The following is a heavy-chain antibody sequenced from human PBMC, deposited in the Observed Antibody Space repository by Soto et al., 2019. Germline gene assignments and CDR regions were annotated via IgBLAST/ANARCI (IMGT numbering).Heavy chain of an antibody. Sequence: QVQLVESGGGVVQPGRSLRLSCAASGFMFSNHGMHWVRQAPGKGLEWVAVIWSDGNNRYYADSVKGRFTISRDNSKNTVYLQMNSLRADDTAVYYCVRVDNWNDEASDYWGQGTLVTVSS. CDR1: GFMFSNHG. CDR2: IWSDGNNR. D-gene: IGHD1-1*01. CDR3: VRVDNWNDEASDY. J-gene: IGHJ4*02. V-gene: IGHV3-33*01.